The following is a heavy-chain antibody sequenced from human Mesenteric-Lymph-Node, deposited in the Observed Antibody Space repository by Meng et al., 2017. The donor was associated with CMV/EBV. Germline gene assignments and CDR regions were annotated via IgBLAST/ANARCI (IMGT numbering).Heavy chain of an antibody. D-gene: IGHD3-3*01. V-gene: IGHV3-23*01. CDR3: AKAPDVTPFGVVLPFDF. J-gene: IGHJ4*02. Sequence: GESLKISCETSGFTFGMSAMSWVRQAPGKGLEWVSSLSGNGVSAYYADSVRGRFTVSRDNSRSTVFLEMRGLRFEDTAIYYCAKAPDVTPFGVVLPFDFWGQGTLVTVSS. CDR2: LSGNGVSA. CDR1: GFTFGMSA.